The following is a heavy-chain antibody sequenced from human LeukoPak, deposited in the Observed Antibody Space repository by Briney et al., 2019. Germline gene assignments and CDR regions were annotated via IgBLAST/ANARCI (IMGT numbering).Heavy chain of an antibody. Sequence: GSLRLSCGASGFTFITYAMSWVRQAPGKGLERVSSISNSGGYIYYADSVKGRFTISRDNSKNALYLQMNSLRAEDTAVYYCAKGLDGSGSFSPLDYWGQGTLVTVSS. CDR1: GFTFITYA. CDR2: ISNSGGYI. V-gene: IGHV3-23*01. J-gene: IGHJ4*02. D-gene: IGHD3-10*01. CDR3: AKGLDGSGSFSPLDY.